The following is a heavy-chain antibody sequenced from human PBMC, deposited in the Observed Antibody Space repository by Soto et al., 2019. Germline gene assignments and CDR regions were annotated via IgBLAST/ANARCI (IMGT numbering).Heavy chain of an antibody. D-gene: IGHD3-22*01. J-gene: IGHJ4*02. V-gene: IGHV3-15*07. CDR2: IKSKTDGGTT. CDR3: TTDPVTMIVVVPSSG. CDR1: GFTFSNAW. Sequence: GGSLRLSCAASGFTFSNAWMSWVRQAPGKGLEWVGRIKSKTDGGTTDYAAPVKGRFTISRDDSKNTLYLQMNSLKTEDTSVYYCTTDPVTMIVVVPSSGWGQGTLVTVSS.